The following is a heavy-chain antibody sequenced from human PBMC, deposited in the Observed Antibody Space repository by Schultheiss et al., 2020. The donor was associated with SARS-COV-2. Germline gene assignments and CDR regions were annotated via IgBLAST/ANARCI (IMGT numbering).Heavy chain of an antibody. CDR1: GGSISSSNW. J-gene: IGHJ4*02. V-gene: IGHV4-4*02. CDR2: INHSGST. D-gene: IGHD1-26*01. Sequence: GSLRLSCAVSGGSISSSNWWSWVRQPPGKGLEWIGEINHSGSTNYNPSLKSRVTISVDTSKNQFSLKLSSVTAADTAVYYCARVGVGATSQDIFFDYWGQGTLVTVSS. CDR3: ARVGVGATSQDIFFDY.